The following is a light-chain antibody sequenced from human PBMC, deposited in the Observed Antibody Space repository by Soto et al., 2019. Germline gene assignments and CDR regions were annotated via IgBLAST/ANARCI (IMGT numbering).Light chain of an antibody. Sequence: DIQMTQSPSTLYASVGDRVTITCRASQSISSWLAWYQQKPGKAPKLLIYDASSLESGVPSRFSGSGCGREFDLAISSLQPDDFATYYCQQYNSYSWTFGQGTKVEIK. CDR1: QSISSW. CDR3: QQYNSYSWT. V-gene: IGKV1-5*01. CDR2: DAS. J-gene: IGKJ1*01.